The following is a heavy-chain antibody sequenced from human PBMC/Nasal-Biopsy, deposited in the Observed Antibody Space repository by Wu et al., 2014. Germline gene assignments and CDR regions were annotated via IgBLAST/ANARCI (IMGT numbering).Heavy chain of an antibody. Sequence: TLSLTCTVSGGSISNYYWSWIRQSSGKRLEWIGYIYYTGSTKYNPSLESRVTISMDPSKQQFSLNLTSVTAADTALYYCAGGFGYLSPYHYYGTDVWGPKGPRSPSPQ. CDR2: IYYTGST. J-gene: IGHJ6*04. D-gene: IGHD3-22*01. CDR3: AGGFGYLSPYHYYGTDV. CDR1: GGSISNYY. V-gene: IGHV4-59*01.